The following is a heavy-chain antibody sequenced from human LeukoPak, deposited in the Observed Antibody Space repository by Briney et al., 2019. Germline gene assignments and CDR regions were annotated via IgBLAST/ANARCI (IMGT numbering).Heavy chain of an antibody. V-gene: IGHV1-46*01. Sequence: ASVKVSFKASGYTFTSYYMHWVRQAPGQGLEWMGIINPSGGSTSYAQKFQGRVTMTRDTSTSTVYMELSSLRSEDTAVYYCAIEMRIQLWLGYYWGQGTLVTVSS. CDR1: GYTFTSYY. J-gene: IGHJ4*02. CDR3: AIEMRIQLWLGYY. D-gene: IGHD5-18*01. CDR2: INPSGGST.